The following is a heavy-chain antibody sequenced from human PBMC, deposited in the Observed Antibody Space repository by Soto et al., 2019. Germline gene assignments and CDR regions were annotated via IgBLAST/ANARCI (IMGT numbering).Heavy chain of an antibody. CDR2: INHSGST. V-gene: IGHV4-34*01. D-gene: IGHD3-10*01. CDR1: GGSFSGYY. CDR3: ARGPNMVRGIETDY. Sequence: SETLSLTCAVYGGSFSGYYWSWIRQPPGKGLEWIGEINHSGSTNYNPSLKSRVTISVDTSKNQFSLKLSSVTAADTAVYYCARGPNMVRGIETDYWGQGTLVTVSS. J-gene: IGHJ4*02.